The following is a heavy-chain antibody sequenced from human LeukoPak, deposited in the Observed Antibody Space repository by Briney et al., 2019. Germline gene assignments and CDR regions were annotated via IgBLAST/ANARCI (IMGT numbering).Heavy chain of an antibody. CDR3: ARVGRVSIYPSYMDV. CDR2: ISDDGRDV. CDR1: GFTFSTFP. V-gene: IGHV3-30*04. Sequence: GGSLRLSCEASGFTFSTFPMHWVRQTPDKGLEWVAVISDDGRDVYYADSVKGRFTISRDNSKNTLYLQMHSVSPEDTAVVYCARVGRVSIYPSYMDVWGQGTTVTVSS. J-gene: IGHJ6*03. D-gene: IGHD6-6*01.